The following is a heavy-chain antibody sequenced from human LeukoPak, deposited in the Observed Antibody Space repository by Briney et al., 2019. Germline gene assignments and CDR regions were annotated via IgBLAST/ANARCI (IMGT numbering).Heavy chain of an antibody. D-gene: IGHD5-12*01. J-gene: IGHJ1*01. CDR2: IIPIFRTA. Sequence: SVKVSCKASAGTFSTYAISWVRQAPGQGLERMGRIIPIFRTADYAHNFQRRVTITTDESTSTAYMQLSSLISEATAVYYCATTSGYDSHFQHWGQGTLVTVSS. CDR1: AGTFSTYA. V-gene: IGHV1-69*05. CDR3: ATTSGYDSHFQH.